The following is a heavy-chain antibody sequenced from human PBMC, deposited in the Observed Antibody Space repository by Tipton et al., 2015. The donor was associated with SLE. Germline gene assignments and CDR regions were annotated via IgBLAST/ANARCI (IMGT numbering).Heavy chain of an antibody. J-gene: IGHJ4*02. D-gene: IGHD6-13*01. CDR3: TKRFSYTNTWYYFDY. Sequence: SLRLSCAASGFTFSSYAMSWVRRAPGKGLEWVSTLTSGGTTYYADSVKGRFTISRDNSKNTLYLQMSSLRAEDTALYYCTKRFSYTNTWYYFDYWGQGTLVTVSS. CDR2: LTSGGTT. CDR1: GFTFSSYA. V-gene: IGHV3-23*01.